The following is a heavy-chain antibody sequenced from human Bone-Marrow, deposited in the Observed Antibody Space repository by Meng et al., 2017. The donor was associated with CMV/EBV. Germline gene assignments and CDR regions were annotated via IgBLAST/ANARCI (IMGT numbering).Heavy chain of an antibody. CDR3: VRGNSRSSYSFDY. D-gene: IGHD6-6*01. CDR2: IRNKGHSYTT. V-gene: IGHV3-72*01. J-gene: IGHJ4*02. CDR1: GFTFSDHY. Sequence: GEFLKIPCAAPGFTFSDHYMAWVRQAPGKGLEWVGRIRNKGHSYTTEYAASVKGRFTVSSDDSENSLYLQMNSLKTEDTAVYYCVRGNSRSSYSFDYWGQGTLVTVSS.